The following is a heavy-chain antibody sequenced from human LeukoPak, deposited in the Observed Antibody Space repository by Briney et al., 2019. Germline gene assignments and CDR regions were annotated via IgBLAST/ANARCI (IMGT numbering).Heavy chain of an antibody. CDR1: GYTFTGYY. CDR3: AGQKDPRPIDY. J-gene: IGHJ4*02. CDR2: INPNNGDT. V-gene: IGHV1-2*02. Sequence: ASVKVSCKASGYTFTGYYIHWVRQAPGQGLEWMGWINPNNGDTNFAQKFQGRVTMTRDTSISTAYMELSELRSDDTAVYYCAGQKDPRPIDYWGQGTLITVSS.